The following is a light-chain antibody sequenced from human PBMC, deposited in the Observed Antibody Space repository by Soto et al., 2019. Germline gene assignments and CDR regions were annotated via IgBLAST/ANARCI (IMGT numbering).Light chain of an antibody. CDR2: AAF. Sequence: DLQLTQSPSFLSASLGDRVTITCRASQGLSSYLAWYQQKPGKAPNLLIYAAFTLQSGVPSRFSGSGSGTEFTLTISSLQPEDFTTYYCQQLKSYPITFGQGTRLEIK. J-gene: IGKJ5*01. V-gene: IGKV1-9*01. CDR1: QGLSSY. CDR3: QQLKSYPIT.